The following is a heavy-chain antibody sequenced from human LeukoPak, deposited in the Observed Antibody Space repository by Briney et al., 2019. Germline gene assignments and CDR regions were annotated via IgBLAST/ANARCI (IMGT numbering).Heavy chain of an antibody. CDR1: GFTFSSYA. J-gene: IGHJ3*02. D-gene: IGHD3-9*01. CDR3: AREMFDYNIIPKASDI. Sequence: GGSLRLFCAASGFTFSSYAMSWVRQAPGKGLEWVSAISGSGGSTYYADSVKGRFTISRDNAKNLLYLQLNSLRAEDTAVYYCAREMFDYNIIPKASDIWGQGTMVTVSS. V-gene: IGHV3-23*01. CDR2: ISGSGGST.